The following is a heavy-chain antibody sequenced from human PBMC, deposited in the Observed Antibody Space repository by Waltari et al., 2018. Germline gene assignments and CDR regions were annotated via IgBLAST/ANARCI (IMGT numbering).Heavy chain of an antibody. J-gene: IGHJ2*01. CDR1: GFTFSSYS. Sequence: EVQLVESGGGLVKPGGSLRLSCAASGFTFSSYSMNWVRQAPGKGLEWVSSISSSSSYIYYADSVKGRFTISRDNSKNTLYLQMNSLRAEDTAVYYCAKGVTVTPYWYFDLWGRGTLVTVSS. CDR2: ISSSSSYI. CDR3: AKGVTVTPYWYFDL. V-gene: IGHV3-21*04. D-gene: IGHD4-17*01.